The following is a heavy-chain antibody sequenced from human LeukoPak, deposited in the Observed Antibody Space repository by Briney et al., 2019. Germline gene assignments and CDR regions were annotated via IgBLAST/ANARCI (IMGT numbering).Heavy chain of an antibody. CDR2: IHQDGNVK. CDR3: VRDNWNDVY. J-gene: IGHJ4*02. CDR1: EFTFSRDW. D-gene: IGHD1-20*01. V-gene: IGHV3-7*01. Sequence: PGGSLRLSCEASEFTFSRDWMSWVRQAPGKGLEWVANIHQDGNVKYYLDSVKGRFTISRDNAKKSLYLQMNSLRAEDTAVYYCVRDNWNDVYWGQGSLVTVSS.